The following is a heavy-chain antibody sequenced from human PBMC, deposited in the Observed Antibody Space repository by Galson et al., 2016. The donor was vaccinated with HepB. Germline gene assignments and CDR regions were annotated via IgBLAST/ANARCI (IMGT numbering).Heavy chain of an antibody. J-gene: IGHJ1*01. CDR2: IFYSGST. CDR3: ARGGRSDQQLDS. CDR1: GGSISSGGYF. D-gene: IGHD6-13*01. V-gene: IGHV4-31*03. Sequence: TLSLTCTVSGGSISSGGYFWTWVRQHPGKGLEWIGYIFYSGSTHYNPSLKSRVTISVDTSKNHLSLRLNSVTAADTAIYYCARGGRSDQQLDSWGQGTLVAVSS.